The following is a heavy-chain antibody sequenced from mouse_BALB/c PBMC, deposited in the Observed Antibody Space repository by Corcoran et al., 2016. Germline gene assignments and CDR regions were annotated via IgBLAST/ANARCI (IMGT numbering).Heavy chain of an antibody. D-gene: IGHD1-1*01. J-gene: IGHJ2*01. CDR1: GYTFTSYV. CDR3: ARSLITTVVDYFDY. V-gene: IGHV1S136*01. CDR2: INPYNDGT. Sequence: EVQLQQSGPELVKPGASVKMSCKASGYTFTSYVMHWVKQKPGQGLEWIGYINPYNDGTKYNEKFKGKATLTSDKSSSTAYMELSSLTSEDSAVYYCARSLITTVVDYFDYWGQGTTLTVSS.